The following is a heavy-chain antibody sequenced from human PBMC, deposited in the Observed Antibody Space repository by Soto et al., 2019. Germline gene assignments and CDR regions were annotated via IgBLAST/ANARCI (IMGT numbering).Heavy chain of an antibody. CDR2: ISYDGSNK. D-gene: IGHD6-13*01. V-gene: IGHV3-30*18. Sequence: QVQLVESGGGVVQPGRSLRLSCAASGFTFSIYGMNWVRQAPGKGLEWVAVISYDGSNKYYGDSVKGRFTISRDNSKNSLHLQMNSLRAEDTAVYYCAKFGIADVFDIRGQGTMVTVSS. CDR3: AKFGIADVFDI. J-gene: IGHJ3*02. CDR1: GFTFSIYG.